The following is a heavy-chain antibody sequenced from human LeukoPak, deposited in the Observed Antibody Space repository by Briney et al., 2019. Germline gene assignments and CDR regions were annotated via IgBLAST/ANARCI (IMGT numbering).Heavy chain of an antibody. CDR1: GDSVSSNSAA. Sequence: SQTLSLTCAISGDSVSSNSAAWNWIRQSLSRGLEWLGRTYYRSKWFNDYAVSVKSRITINPDTSKNQFSLQLNSVTPEDTAGYYCGRGGSRGGLLEYWGQGTLVTVSS. V-gene: IGHV6-1*01. J-gene: IGHJ4*02. D-gene: IGHD3-16*01. CDR2: TYYRSKWFN. CDR3: GRGGSRGGLLEY.